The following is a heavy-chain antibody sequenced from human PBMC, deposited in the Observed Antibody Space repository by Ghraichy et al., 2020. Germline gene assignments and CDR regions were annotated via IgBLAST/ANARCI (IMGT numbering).Heavy chain of an antibody. CDR3: ARHTSRAGYFDY. V-gene: IGHV4-39*01. D-gene: IGHD2-2*01. CDR2: IYYSGST. CDR1: GGSISSSSYY. J-gene: IGHJ4*02. Sequence: SETLSLTCPVSGGSISSSSYYWGWLRQPPGKGLEWIGSIYYSGSTYYNPSLKSRVTISVDTSKNQFSLKLSSVTAADTAVYYCARHTSRAGYFDYWGQGTLVTVSS.